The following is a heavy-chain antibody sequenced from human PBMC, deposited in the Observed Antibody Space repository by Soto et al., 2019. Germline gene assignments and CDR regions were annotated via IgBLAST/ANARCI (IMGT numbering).Heavy chain of an antibody. Sequence: QVQLVQSGTEVKKPGSSVKVSCKASGGPSNTFAISWVRQAPGQGLEWMGGIIPIFGTANYAQKFQGRVTITADQSTRTAYMELRSLRSEDTAIYYCAKLQGSGTYYDDDFWGQGTLVTVSS. CDR3: AKLQGSGTYYDDDF. CDR2: IIPIFGTA. D-gene: IGHD3-10*01. CDR1: GGPSNTFA. V-gene: IGHV1-69*01. J-gene: IGHJ4*02.